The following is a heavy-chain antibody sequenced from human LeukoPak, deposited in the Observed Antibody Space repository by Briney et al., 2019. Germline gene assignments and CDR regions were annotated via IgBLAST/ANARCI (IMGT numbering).Heavy chain of an antibody. V-gene: IGHV3-23*01. CDR3: AKDWGEYFDYVWGSFTSFDF. J-gene: IGHJ4*02. Sequence: GGTLRLSCAASGFTFSSYGVSWVRQAPGKGLEWVSGISGSGHRTYFADSVKGRFTISRDNSKNTLCLQMNSLRAEDTAVYYCAKDWGEYFDYVWGSFTSFDFWGQGTLVTVSS. CDR1: GFTFSSYG. D-gene: IGHD3-16*01. CDR2: ISGSGHRT.